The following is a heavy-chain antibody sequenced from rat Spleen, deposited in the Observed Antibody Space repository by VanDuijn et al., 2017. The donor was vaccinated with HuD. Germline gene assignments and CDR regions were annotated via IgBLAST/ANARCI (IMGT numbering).Heavy chain of an antibody. J-gene: IGHJ2*01. CDR3: TRGGYFRH. D-gene: IGHD2-5*01. CDR1: GFTFSNFP. Sequence: EVQLVESGGGLVQPGRSMKLSCAASGFTFSNFPIAWVRQAPAKGLEWVATISSSGDSTYYPDAVKGRFTISRDTAQNTLYLQMNSPTSEDTATYYCTRGGYFRHWGQGVMVTVSS. CDR2: ISSSGDST. V-gene: IGHV5-46*01.